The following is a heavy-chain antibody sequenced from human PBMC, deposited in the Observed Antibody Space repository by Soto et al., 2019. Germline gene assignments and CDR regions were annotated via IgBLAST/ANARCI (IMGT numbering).Heavy chain of an antibody. CDR2: ISYDGSNK. CDR3: AKDRGYDFWSGLYYYYGMDV. D-gene: IGHD3-3*01. CDR1: GFTFSSYC. Sequence: PGGSLRLSCAASGFTFSSYCMHWVRQAPGKGLEWVAVISYDGSNKYYADSVKGRFTISRDNSKNTLYLQMNSLRAEDTAVYYCAKDRGYDFWSGLYYYYGMDVWGQGTTVTVSS. V-gene: IGHV3-30*18. J-gene: IGHJ6*02.